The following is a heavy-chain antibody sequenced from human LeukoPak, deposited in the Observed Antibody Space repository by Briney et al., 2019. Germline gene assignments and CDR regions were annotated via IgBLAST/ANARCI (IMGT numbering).Heavy chain of an antibody. CDR2: ITGSSDST. CDR3: AKKTSYCAGDCYPYYFDY. J-gene: IGHJ4*01. Sequence: PGGSLRLSCAASGFTFSSYTMTWVRRAPGKGLEWVSGITGSSDSTYYADSVKGRFTVSRDNSRNTLFLQMNSLRAEDTAVYYCAKKTSYCAGDCYPYYFDYWGHGTLVTASS. V-gene: IGHV3-23*01. CDR1: GFTFSSYT. D-gene: IGHD2-21*02.